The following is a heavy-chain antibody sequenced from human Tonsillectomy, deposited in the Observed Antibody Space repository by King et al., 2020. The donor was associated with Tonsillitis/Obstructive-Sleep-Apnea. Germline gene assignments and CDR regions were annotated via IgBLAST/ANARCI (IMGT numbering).Heavy chain of an antibody. V-gene: IGHV3-21*06. CDR1: GFTCSNYS. J-gene: IGHJ4*02. D-gene: IGHD6-25*01. CDR2: IDSSSRYI. CDR3: ATHSSDWTYFDY. Sequence: VQLVESGGGLVKPGGSLRLSCVASGFTCSNYSVNWVRQAPRKGLEWVASIDSSSRYIYYADSVRGRFTISRDNAKNSLLLQMNSLRADDTAVYYCATHSSDWTYFDYWGQGTLVTVSS.